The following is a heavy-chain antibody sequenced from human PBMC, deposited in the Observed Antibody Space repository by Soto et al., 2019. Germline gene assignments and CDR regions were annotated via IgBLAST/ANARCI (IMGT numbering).Heavy chain of an antibody. CDR2: ISGSGSNT. D-gene: IGHD2-21*01. CDR3: AKDPRSTVINYYYYGMDV. CDR1: GFTFSSYA. J-gene: IGHJ6*02. Sequence: GGSLRLSCAASGFTFSSYAMSWVRQAPGKGLEWVSAISGSGSNTYYAVSVKGRFTISRDTSKNTVYLQMNSLRAEDTAVYYYAKDPRSTVINYYYYGMDVWGQGTTVTVSS. V-gene: IGHV3-23*01.